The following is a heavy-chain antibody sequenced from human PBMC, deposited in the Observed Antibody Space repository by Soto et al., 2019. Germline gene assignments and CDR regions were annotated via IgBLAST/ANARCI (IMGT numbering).Heavy chain of an antibody. D-gene: IGHD3-10*01. V-gene: IGHV3-53*02. J-gene: IGHJ6*02. Sequence: EVQLVETGGGLIQPGGSLRLSCAASGFTVSSNYMSWVRQAPGKGLEWVSVIYSGGSTYYADSVKGRFTISRDNSKNTLYLQMNSLRAEDTAVYYCARDRITMVRGEYYGMDVWGQGTTVTVSS. CDR2: IYSGGST. CDR3: ARDRITMVRGEYYGMDV. CDR1: GFTVSSNY.